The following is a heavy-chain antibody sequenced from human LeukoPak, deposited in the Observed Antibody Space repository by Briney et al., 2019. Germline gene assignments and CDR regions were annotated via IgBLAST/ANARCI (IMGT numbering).Heavy chain of an antibody. CDR2: IRESGEST. D-gene: IGHD3-10*01. Sequence: PGGSLRLSCAASGFTFSSYSMSWVRQAPGKGLEWVSAIRESGESTYYADSVKGRFTISRDNSRNMLYLQMTSLRAEDTAVYYCALTDGSGSYWLYWGQGTLVTVSA. J-gene: IGHJ4*02. CDR3: ALTDGSGSYWLY. CDR1: GFTFSSYS. V-gene: IGHV3-23*01.